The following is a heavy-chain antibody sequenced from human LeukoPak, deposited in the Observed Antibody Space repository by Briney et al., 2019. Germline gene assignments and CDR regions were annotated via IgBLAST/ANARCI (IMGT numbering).Heavy chain of an antibody. J-gene: IGHJ4*02. Sequence: VASVKVSCKASGGTFTSYAISWVRQAPGQGLEWMGRIIPIFGYTSYGRKFQDRVTIITDESTRTVHMELSSLRSEDTAVYYCARGKRESGCDIYHFDYWGQGTLVTVSS. CDR3: ARGKRESGCDIYHFDY. V-gene: IGHV1-69*05. CDR2: IIPIFGYT. CDR1: GGTFTSYA. D-gene: IGHD5-12*01.